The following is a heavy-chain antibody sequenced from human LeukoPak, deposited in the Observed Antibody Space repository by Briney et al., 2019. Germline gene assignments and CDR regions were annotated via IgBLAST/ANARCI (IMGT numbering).Heavy chain of an antibody. V-gene: IGHV4-39*01. D-gene: IGHD3-16*01. CDR3: ARVGVVFDY. Sequence: SETLSLTCTVSGDSISSRSYYWGWIRPPPGKGLEWIGSIYYSGITYYNPSLKSRVTISVDTSKNQFSLKLSSGTAADTAVYYCARVGVVFDYWGQGTLVSVSS. CDR1: GDSISSRSYY. J-gene: IGHJ4*02. CDR2: IYYSGIT.